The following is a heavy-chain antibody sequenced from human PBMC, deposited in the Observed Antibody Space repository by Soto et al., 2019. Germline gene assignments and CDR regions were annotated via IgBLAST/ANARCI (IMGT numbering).Heavy chain of an antibody. CDR2: IIPIFGTA. Sequence: SVKVSCKASGGTFSNYAISWVRQAPGQGLEWMGGIIPIFGTANYAQKFQGRVTITADESTSTAYMELNSLRAEDTALYYCAKDIRGITIFGVVIMTGGMDVWGQGTTVTVSS. D-gene: IGHD3-3*01. CDR3: AKDIRGITIFGVVIMTGGMDV. J-gene: IGHJ6*02. CDR1: GGTFSNYA. V-gene: IGHV1-69*13.